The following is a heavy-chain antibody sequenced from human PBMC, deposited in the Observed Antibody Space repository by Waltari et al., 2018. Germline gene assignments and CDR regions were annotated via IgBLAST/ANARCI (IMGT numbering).Heavy chain of an antibody. CDR2: IYYSGNT. CDR3: ARHQDWVVVSATWFDP. J-gene: IGHJ5*02. Sequence: QLRLQESGPGLVKPSDTLSLTCTVSGGSISSTNSYWGLIRQPPGKGLEWIGSIYYSGNTYYNPSLKSRVTMSADTSKNQFSLKLSSVTAADTAVYYCARHQDWVVVSATWFDPWGQGTLVTVSS. CDR1: GGSISSTNSY. D-gene: IGHD2-21*02. V-gene: IGHV4-39*01.